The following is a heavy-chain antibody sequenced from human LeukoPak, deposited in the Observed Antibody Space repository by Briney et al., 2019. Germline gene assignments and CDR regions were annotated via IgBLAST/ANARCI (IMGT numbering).Heavy chain of an antibody. Sequence: GESLKISCKGSGYSFTSYWIGWVRQMPGKGLEWMGIIYPGDSDTRYSPSFQGQVTISADKSISTAYLQWSSLKASDTAMYYCARLAGIFGVVPLAGEYYYYYMDVWGKGTTVTVSS. D-gene: IGHD3-3*01. J-gene: IGHJ6*03. V-gene: IGHV5-51*01. CDR1: GYSFTSYW. CDR3: ARLAGIFGVVPLAGEYYYYYMDV. CDR2: IYPGDSDT.